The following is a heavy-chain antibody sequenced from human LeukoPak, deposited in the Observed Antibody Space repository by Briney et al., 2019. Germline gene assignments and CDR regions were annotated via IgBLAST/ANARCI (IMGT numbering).Heavy chain of an antibody. CDR3: VREAGYCASVCLKSNWFDP. D-gene: IGHD2-21*02. CDR1: GFPFSNHA. V-gene: IGHV3-23*01. J-gene: IGHJ5*02. CDR2: ISNGNT. Sequence: GGSLRLSCVASGFPFSNHAMSWVRQPPGKGLEWVSAISNGNTYYADSVRGRFTISRDDSKNMVYLQMNSLRVEDTARYYCVREAGYCASVCLKSNWFDPWGLGTLVTVSS.